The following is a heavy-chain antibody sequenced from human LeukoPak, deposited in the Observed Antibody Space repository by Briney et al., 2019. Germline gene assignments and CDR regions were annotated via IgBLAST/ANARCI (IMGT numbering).Heavy chain of an antibody. Sequence: PGRSLILSCEASGFTFSIFPMHWVRQAPGKGLEWVALISSGSEKYYADSVKGRFTISRDNSKNMLYLQMNSLRADDTAVYYCARDLELSAVYYFDSWGQGTLVIVSS. V-gene: IGHV3-30*04. CDR3: ARDLELSAVYYFDS. CDR2: ISSGSEK. D-gene: IGHD3-3*01. CDR1: GFTFSIFP. J-gene: IGHJ4*02.